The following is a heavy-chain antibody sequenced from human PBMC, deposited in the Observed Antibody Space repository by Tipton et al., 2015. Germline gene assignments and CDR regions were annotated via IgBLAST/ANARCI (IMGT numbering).Heavy chain of an antibody. CDR3: ARTRLTRSIVAVGTEYFDL. V-gene: IGHV1-8*02. Sequence: QVQLVQSGAEVKKPGASVKVSCKASGYTFTSYGISWVRQAPGQGLEWMGWMNPNSGNTGYAQKFQGRITMTRNTSTSTAYMELSSLRSEDTAVYYCARTRLTRSIVAVGTEYFDLWGRGTLVTVSS. CDR2: MNPNSGNT. CDR1: GYTFTSYG. J-gene: IGHJ2*01. D-gene: IGHD6-13*01.